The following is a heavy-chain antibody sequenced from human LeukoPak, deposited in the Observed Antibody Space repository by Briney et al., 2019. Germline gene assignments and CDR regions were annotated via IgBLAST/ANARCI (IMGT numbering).Heavy chain of an antibody. V-gene: IGHV3-23*01. CDR3: AREPFKSRGDYFDF. J-gene: IGHJ4*02. CDR1: GFTFSSHA. CDR2: ISGTGSST. D-gene: IGHD3-10*01. Sequence: GGFLRLSCAASGFTFSSHAMSWVRQAPGKGLEWVSHISGTGSSTYYADSVKGRFTISRDNSKNTLFLQMNSLRAEDSAVYYCAREPFKSRGDYFDFWGQGTLVTVSS.